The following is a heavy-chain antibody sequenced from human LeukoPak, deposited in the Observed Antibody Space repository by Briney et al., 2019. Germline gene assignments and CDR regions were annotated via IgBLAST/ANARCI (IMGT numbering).Heavy chain of an antibody. Sequence: PGGSLRLSCAASGFTFTNYAMNWVRQAPEKGLEWVSTIHGGGDVTYYADSVKGRFTISRDNSRNTLYLQMNSLRAEDTAVYYCAKDVRYSGYDSYFDYWGQGTLVTVSS. CDR3: AKDVRYSGYDSYFDY. V-gene: IGHV3-23*01. D-gene: IGHD5-12*01. CDR1: GFTFTNYA. CDR2: IHGGGDVT. J-gene: IGHJ4*02.